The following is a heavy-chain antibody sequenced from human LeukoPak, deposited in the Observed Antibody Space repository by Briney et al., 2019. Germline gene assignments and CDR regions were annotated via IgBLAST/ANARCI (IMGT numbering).Heavy chain of an antibody. CDR2: ISHSGRT. CDR1: GGSFSVYY. J-gene: IGHJ5*02. D-gene: IGHD2-2*01. Sequence: SETLSLTCAVYGGSFSVYYWSLIREPPGKGGEWIGEISHSGRTKFNRSLKSRVTISVDTSKNQFSLNLSSVTAADTAVYYCAREGADIVVVPAATDEYNWFDPWGQGTLVTVSS. V-gene: IGHV4-34*01. CDR3: AREGADIVVVPAATDEYNWFDP.